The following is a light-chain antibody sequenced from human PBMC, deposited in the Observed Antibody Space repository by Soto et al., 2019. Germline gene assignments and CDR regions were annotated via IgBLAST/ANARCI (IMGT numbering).Light chain of an antibody. CDR3: QYYDSSLSGPNYV. CDR2: GNS. CDR1: SSNIGAGYD. Sequence: QSVLTQPPSVSGAPGQRVTISCTGSSSNIGAGYDVHWYRQLPGTAPKLLIYGNSNRPSGVPDRFSGSKSGTSASLAITGLQAEDEADYYCQYYDSSLSGPNYVFGTGTKVTVL. J-gene: IGLJ1*01. V-gene: IGLV1-40*01.